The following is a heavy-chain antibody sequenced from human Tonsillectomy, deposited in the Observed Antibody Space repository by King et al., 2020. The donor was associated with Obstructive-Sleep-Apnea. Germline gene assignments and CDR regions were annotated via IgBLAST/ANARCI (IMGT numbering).Heavy chain of an antibody. D-gene: IGHD5-24*01. V-gene: IGHV3-30-3*01. J-gene: IGHJ4*02. CDR2: ISYDGSNK. Sequence: VQLVESGGGVVQPGRSLRLSCAASGFIFSSYAMHWVRQAPGKGLEWVTRISYDGSNKYYADSVKGRFTISRDNSKNTLYLQMNSLRAEDTAVYYCASFGEMAAIIDFDYWGQGTLVTVSS. CDR3: ASFGEMAAIIDFDY. CDR1: GFIFSSYA.